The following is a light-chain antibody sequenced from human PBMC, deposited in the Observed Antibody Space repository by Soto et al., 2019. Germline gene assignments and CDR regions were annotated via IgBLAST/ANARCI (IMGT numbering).Light chain of an antibody. CDR3: QQSHSTPLL. CDR1: QSVSSSY. J-gene: IGKJ1*01. CDR2: GAS. Sequence: EIVLTQSPGTLSLSPGERATLSCRASQSVSSSYLAWYQQKPGQAPRLLIYGASSRATGIPDRFSGSGSGTDFTLTISRLEPEDFATYYCQQSHSTPLLFGQGTKV. V-gene: IGKV3-20*01.